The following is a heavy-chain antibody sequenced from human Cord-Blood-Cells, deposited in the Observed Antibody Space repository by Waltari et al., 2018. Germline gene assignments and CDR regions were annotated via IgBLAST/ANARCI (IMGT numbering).Heavy chain of an antibody. J-gene: IGHJ4*02. D-gene: IGHD5-12*01. CDR1: GSTFTADY. CDR2: VNPNSGGT. Sequence: QVQLVQSGAEVKKPGASVKVSCKASGSTFTADYMPRGRQAPGQGHEWLGWVNPNSGGTNYAQKFQGRVTMTRDTSISTAYMALGRLRSDDTAVYYCARVGIYYYFDYWGQGTLVTVSS. CDR3: ARVGIYYYFDY. V-gene: IGHV1-2*02.